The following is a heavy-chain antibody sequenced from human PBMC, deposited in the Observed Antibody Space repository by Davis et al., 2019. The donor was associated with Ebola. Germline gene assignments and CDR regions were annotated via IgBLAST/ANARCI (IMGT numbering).Heavy chain of an antibody. CDR1: GFTFSSYA. J-gene: IGHJ5*02. CDR2: ISGSGGST. CDR3: ARSVVVVVAATRGDTVSWFDP. Sequence: GESLKISCAASGFTFSSYAMSWVRQAPGKGLEWVSAISGSGGSTYYADSVKGRFTISRDNAKNSLYLQMNSLRAEDTAVYYCARSVVVVVAATRGDTVSWFDPWSQGTLVIVSS. D-gene: IGHD2-15*01. V-gene: IGHV3-23*01.